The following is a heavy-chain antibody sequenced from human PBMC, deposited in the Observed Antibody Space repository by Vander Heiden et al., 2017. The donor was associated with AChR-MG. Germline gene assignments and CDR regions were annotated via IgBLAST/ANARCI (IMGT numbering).Heavy chain of an antibody. J-gene: IGHJ4*02. Sequence: QLQLPESGPGLVKPSETLSLTCTVPGGPISSSSYYVGWIRQPPGKGLEWIGSIYYSGSTYYNPSLKSRVTISVDTSKNQFSLKLSSVTAADTAVYYCARLSELLFLYFDYWGQGTLVTVSS. CDR1: GGPISSSSYY. V-gene: IGHV4-39*01. CDR3: ARLSELLFLYFDY. CDR2: IYYSGST. D-gene: IGHD1-26*01.